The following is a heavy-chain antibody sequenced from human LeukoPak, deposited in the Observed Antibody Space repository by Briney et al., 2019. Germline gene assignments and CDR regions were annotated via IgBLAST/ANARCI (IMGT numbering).Heavy chain of an antibody. D-gene: IGHD2-15*01. CDR2: IYNSGST. CDR3: AKTQSGGHFDS. CDR1: GFSVTNTYY. Sequence: PSETLSLTCTVSGFSVTNTYYWAWIRQPPGKGLEWIGSIYNSGSTYYNPSLKSRVTMSVDTSKNQFSLNLNSVTAADTAVYFCAKTQSGGHFDSFGQGTLVTVSS. J-gene: IGHJ4*02. V-gene: IGHV4-38-2*02.